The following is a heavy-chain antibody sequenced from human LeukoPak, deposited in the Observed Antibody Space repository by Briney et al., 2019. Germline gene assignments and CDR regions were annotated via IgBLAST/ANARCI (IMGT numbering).Heavy chain of an antibody. CDR3: ARSPDDLRPFDY. CDR2: IYYSGST. D-gene: IGHD2-21*02. Sequence: PSETLSLTCTVSGGSISSYYWSRIRQPPGKGLEWIGYIYYSGSTNYNPSLKSRVTISVDTSKNQFSLKLSSVTAADTAVYYCARSPDDLRPFDYWGQGTLVTVSS. J-gene: IGHJ4*02. V-gene: IGHV4-59*01. CDR1: GGSISSYY.